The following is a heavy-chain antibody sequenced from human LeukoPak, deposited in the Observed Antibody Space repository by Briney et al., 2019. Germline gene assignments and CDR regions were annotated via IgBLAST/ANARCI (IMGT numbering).Heavy chain of an antibody. J-gene: IGHJ4*02. V-gene: IGHV4-59*05. Sequence: SETLSLTCTVSGGSISHYRWTWIRLPAGKGLEWIGSIYYSGSTYYNPSLKSRVTISVDTSKNQFSLKLSSVTAADTAVYYCARALYDFWSGYYFDYWGQGTLVTVSS. CDR2: IYYSGST. D-gene: IGHD3-3*01. CDR1: GGSISHYR. CDR3: ARALYDFWSGYYFDY.